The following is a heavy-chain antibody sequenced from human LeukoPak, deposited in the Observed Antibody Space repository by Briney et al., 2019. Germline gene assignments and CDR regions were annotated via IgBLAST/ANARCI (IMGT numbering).Heavy chain of an antibody. CDR1: GFTFSSYP. J-gene: IGHJ4*02. CDR2: ISGSGGST. Sequence: GRSLRLSCAASGFTFSSYPMSWVRQAPGKGLEWVSAISGSGGSTYYADSVKGRFTISRDNSKNTLYLQMNSLRAEDTAVYYCARPSQVVVVPAAKFGGGFDYWGQGTLVTVSS. CDR3: ARPSQVVVVPAAKFGGGFDY. V-gene: IGHV3-23*01. D-gene: IGHD2-2*01.